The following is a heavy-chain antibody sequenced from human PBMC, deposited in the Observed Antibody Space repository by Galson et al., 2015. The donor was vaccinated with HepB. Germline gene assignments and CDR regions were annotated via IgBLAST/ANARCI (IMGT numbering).Heavy chain of an antibody. Sequence: SVKVSCKASGYSFTSKGISWVRQAPGQGLEWMGWTSTNSGDTNYAQKFQGRVTMTTDTSTSTAYMELRSLRSDDTAVYYCARDVDHRFDHWGQGTLVTVSS. J-gene: IGHJ4*02. CDR1: GYSFTSKG. V-gene: IGHV1-18*01. CDR3: ARDVDHRFDH. CDR2: TSTNSGDT.